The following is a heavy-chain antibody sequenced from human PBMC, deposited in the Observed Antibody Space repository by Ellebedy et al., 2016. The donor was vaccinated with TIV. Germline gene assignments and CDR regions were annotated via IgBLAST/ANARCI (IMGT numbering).Heavy chain of an antibody. V-gene: IGHV1-46*01. CDR3: ARGARTNGVFSWSWNWYFDL. D-gene: IGHD2-8*01. CDR1: GYTFTSYY. Sequence: AASVKVSCKASGYTFTSYYMHWVRQAPGQGLEWMGIINPSGGSTSYAQKFQGRVTMTRDTSTSTVYMELSSLRSEDTAVYYCARGARTNGVFSWSWNWYFDLWGRGTLVTVSS. J-gene: IGHJ2*01. CDR2: INPSGGST.